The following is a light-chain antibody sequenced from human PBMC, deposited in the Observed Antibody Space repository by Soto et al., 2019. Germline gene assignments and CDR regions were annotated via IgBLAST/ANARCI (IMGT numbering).Light chain of an antibody. Sequence: EIVLTQSPGTLSLSPGDGATLSCRASQSVPNSVLGWYRQTPGQAPRLLIYRISNAATGVPDGFSGSGSGKDFTLTISRLESEDFAVYYSQQYGSSPYTFGQGTKVDIK. CDR2: RIS. CDR3: QQYGSSPYT. CDR1: QSVPNSV. J-gene: IGKJ2*01. V-gene: IGKV3-20*01.